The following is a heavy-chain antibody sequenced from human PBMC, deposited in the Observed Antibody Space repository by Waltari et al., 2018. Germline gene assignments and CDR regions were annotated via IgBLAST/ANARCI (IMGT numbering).Heavy chain of an antibody. V-gene: IGHV2-5*01. CDR1: GFSLSTRGVG. J-gene: IGHJ3*02. D-gene: IGHD1-20*01. Sequence: QITLTESGPTLVKPTQTLTLTCTFSGFSLSTRGVGVGLIRQPPGKALALLALTYWNDDKRYSPSLKSRLTITKDTSKNKVVLTMTNMDPVDTATYYCAHRRPGITGTTGAFDIWGQGTMVTVSS. CDR2: TYWNDDK. CDR3: AHRRPGITGTTGAFDI.